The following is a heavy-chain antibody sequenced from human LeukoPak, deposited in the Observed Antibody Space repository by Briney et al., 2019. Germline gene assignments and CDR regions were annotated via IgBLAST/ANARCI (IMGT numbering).Heavy chain of an antibody. CDR3: ARGGWLVRGYDTPYYYMDV. D-gene: IGHD6-19*01. V-gene: IGHV3-21*01. Sequence: PGGSLRLSCAASGFTFSSYSMNWVRQAPGKGLEWVSSISSSSSYIYYADSVKGRFTISRDNAKNSLYLQMNSLRAEDTAVYYCARGGWLVRGYDTPYYYMDVWGKGTTVTVSS. J-gene: IGHJ6*03. CDR2: ISSSSSYI. CDR1: GFTFSSYS.